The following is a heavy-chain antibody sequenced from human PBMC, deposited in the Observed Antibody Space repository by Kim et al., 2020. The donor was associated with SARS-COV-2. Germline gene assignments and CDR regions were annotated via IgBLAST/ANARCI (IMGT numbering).Heavy chain of an antibody. CDR1: GFRFSNYA. Sequence: GGSLRLSCAASGFRFSNYAMYWVRQAPVKGLEWVAVISYDGSNHYYGDSVKGRFIISRDNSKNTVFLQMNSLTTEDTAVYYCAKVLGGSYHDAFDVWGQGKMVTVSS. D-gene: IGHD1-26*01. J-gene: IGHJ3*01. CDR3: AKVLGGSYHDAFDV. V-gene: IGHV3-30*18. CDR2: ISYDGSNH.